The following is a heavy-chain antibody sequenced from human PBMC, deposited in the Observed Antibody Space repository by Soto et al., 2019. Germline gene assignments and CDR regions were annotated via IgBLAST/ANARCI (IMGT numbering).Heavy chain of an antibody. V-gene: IGHV3-11*01. J-gene: IGHJ5*02. CDR3: ARDRTGRHVKYWFDP. Sequence: PGGSLRLSCAASGFTFSDHSMDWIRQAPGKGLEWVSYISSGGDTIYYADSVKGRFTISRDNAKNSLYLEMNSLRAEDTAVYYCARDRTGRHVKYWFDPWGQGTLVTVSS. CDR2: ISSGGDTI. CDR1: GFTFSDHS.